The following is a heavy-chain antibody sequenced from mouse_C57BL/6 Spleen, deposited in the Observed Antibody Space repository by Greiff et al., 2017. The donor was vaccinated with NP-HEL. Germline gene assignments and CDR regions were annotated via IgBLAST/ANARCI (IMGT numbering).Heavy chain of an antibody. CDR1: GYTFTSYW. J-gene: IGHJ1*03. CDR2: IDPNSGGT. V-gene: IGHV1-72*01. D-gene: IGHD1-1*01. Sequence: QVQLKQPGAELVKPGASVKLSCKASGYTFTSYWMHWVKQRPGRGLEWIGRIDPNSGGTKYNEKFKSKATLTVDKPSSTAYMQLSSLTSEDSAVYYCARGSYYYGSSYWYFDVWGTGTTVTVSS. CDR3: ARGSYYYGSSYWYFDV.